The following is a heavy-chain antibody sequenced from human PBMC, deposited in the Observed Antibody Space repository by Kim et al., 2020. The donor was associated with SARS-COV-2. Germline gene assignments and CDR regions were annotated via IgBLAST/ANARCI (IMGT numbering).Heavy chain of an antibody. J-gene: IGHJ4*02. CDR1: GFSFSSYA. CDR2: ISDSGGAT. D-gene: IGHD2-15*01. V-gene: IGHV3-23*01. CDR3: AKNSVGSCYSATDF. Sequence: GGSLRLSCAASGFSFSSYAMSWVRQAPGKGLEWVSVISDSGGATYYADSAKGRFTISRDNSKKTLYLQMDSLRAEDSAVYYCAKNSVGSCYSATDFWGQGVLVTVSS.